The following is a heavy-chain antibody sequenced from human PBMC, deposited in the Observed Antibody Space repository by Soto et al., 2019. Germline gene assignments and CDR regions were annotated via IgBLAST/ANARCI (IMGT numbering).Heavy chain of an antibody. CDR2: LYYSGST. CDR3: ARTASSSNFYYCGMDV. V-gene: IGHV4-59*01. Sequence: PSETLSLTCTVSGGSISNYYWSWIRQPPGKGLEWIGYLYYSGSTKYNPSLNSRVTISVDTSKNQFSLKLSSVTAADTAVYFCARTASSSNFYYCGMDVWGQGTTVTVSS. J-gene: IGHJ6*02. D-gene: IGHD6-6*01. CDR1: GGSISNYY.